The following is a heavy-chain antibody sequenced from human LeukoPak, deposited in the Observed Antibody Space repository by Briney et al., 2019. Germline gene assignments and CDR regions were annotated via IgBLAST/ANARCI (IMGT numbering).Heavy chain of an antibody. V-gene: IGHV3-33*06. CDR2: IWNDGSDK. Sequence: GGSLRLSCAASGFTFSSYGIHWARQAPGKGLGRGAVIWNDGSDKYYADSVKGRFTISRDNSKNTLYLQMNSLRAEDTAVYYCAKPTRGSGSFLIDFWGQGTLVTVSS. D-gene: IGHD1-26*01. J-gene: IGHJ4*02. CDR3: AKPTRGSGSFLIDF. CDR1: GFTFSSYG.